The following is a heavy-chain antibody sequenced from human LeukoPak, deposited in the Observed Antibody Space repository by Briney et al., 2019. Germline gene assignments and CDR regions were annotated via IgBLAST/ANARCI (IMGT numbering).Heavy chain of an antibody. CDR3: ARDRHSLEQWLVGSYYFDY. D-gene: IGHD6-19*01. V-gene: IGHV3-64*01. Sequence: PGGSLRLSCAASGFTFSSYAMHWIRQAPGKAPEYVSAISKNGDSTFHAISVKGRFTISRDNSKNTLYLQMGSLRPEDMAVYYCARDRHSLEQWLVGSYYFDYWGQGTLVTVSS. J-gene: IGHJ4*02. CDR1: GFTFSSYA. CDR2: ISKNGDST.